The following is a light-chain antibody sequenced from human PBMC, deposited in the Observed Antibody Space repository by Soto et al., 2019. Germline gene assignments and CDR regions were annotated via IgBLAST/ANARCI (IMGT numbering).Light chain of an antibody. J-gene: IGKJ1*01. Sequence: IQMTQSPSSLSASVGDRVTITCRASLTIGDSLSWFQQKAGKPPTLLIYGASALQSGVPARFSGSGSGTDFTLTISNMQREDFATYYCLQTYNLPRTFGQGTKVDIK. CDR3: LQTYNLPRT. CDR2: GAS. V-gene: IGKV1-39*01. CDR1: LTIGDS.